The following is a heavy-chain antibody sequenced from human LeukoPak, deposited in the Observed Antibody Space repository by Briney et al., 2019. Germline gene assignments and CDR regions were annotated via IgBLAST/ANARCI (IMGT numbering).Heavy chain of an antibody. CDR3: TADLPTSASYSNDY. Sequence: GGSLRLSCAASGFTFSSAWMNWVRQAPGKGLEWVGRIKSKTDGETTDYAAPVKGRITISRDDSKNTLYLQMNNLKSEDTAVYYCTADLPTSASYSNDYWGQGTLVTVSS. V-gene: IGHV3-15*01. CDR2: IKSKTDGETT. CDR1: GFTFSSAW. D-gene: IGHD1-26*01. J-gene: IGHJ4*02.